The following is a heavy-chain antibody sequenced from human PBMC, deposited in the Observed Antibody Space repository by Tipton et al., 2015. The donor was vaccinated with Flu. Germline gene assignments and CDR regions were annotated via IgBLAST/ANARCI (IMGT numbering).Heavy chain of an antibody. V-gene: IGHV3-20*04. CDR1: GFTFDDYG. J-gene: IGHJ4*02. CDR3: ARDRTRLASPLDY. Sequence: SLRLSCAASGFTFDDYGMSWVRQAPGKGLEWVSDIYWNGGNTGYAASVKGRFTISRDNAKNSRYLQMNSLRAEDTALYFCARDRTRLASPLDYWGQGTLVTVSS. D-gene: IGHD3-16*01. CDR2: IYWNGGNT.